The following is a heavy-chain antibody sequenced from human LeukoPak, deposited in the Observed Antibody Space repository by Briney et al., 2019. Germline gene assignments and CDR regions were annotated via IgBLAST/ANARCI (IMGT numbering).Heavy chain of an antibody. Sequence: GGSLRLSCAASGFTFSSYAMHWVRQAPGKGLEWVAVISYDGSDKYYADSVKGRFTISRDNSKNTLYLQMNSLRAEDTAVYYCGRHGDGATIEYWGQGTLVTVSS. D-gene: IGHD1-26*01. J-gene: IGHJ4*02. V-gene: IGHV3-30-3*01. CDR1: GFTFSSYA. CDR2: ISYDGSDK. CDR3: GRHGDGATIEY.